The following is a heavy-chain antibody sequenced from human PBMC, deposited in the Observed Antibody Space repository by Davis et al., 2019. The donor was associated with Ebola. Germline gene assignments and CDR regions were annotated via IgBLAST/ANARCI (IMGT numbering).Heavy chain of an antibody. CDR2: VSHSEREK. J-gene: IGHJ4*02. V-gene: IGHV3-30*03. CDR1: GFTFSNYW. CDR3: ARAVFHEVLDY. D-gene: IGHD3-3*01. Sequence: PGGSLRLSCAASGFTFSNYWMNWVRQAPGKGLEWVAVVSHSEREKFYADSVKGRFTISRDNSENTLYLQMNSLTADDTAVYYCARAVFHEVLDYWGQGTPVTVSS.